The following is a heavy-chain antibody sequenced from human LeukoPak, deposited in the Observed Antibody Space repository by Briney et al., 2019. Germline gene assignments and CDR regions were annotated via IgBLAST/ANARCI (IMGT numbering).Heavy chain of an antibody. CDR3: GKAPVGYSSGQKPAWPVDY. D-gene: IGHD5-18*01. CDR1: GFTFGSHA. Sequence: GGSLRLSCEASGFTFGSHAMYWVRQAPGKALEWVAGIFGSGGSPHYADPVKGRFTISRDNSRNTVYLQINSLRAEDTAVYYCGKAPVGYSSGQKPAWPVDYWVQGTLVTDFS. CDR2: IFGSGGSP. J-gene: IGHJ4*02. V-gene: IGHV3-23*01.